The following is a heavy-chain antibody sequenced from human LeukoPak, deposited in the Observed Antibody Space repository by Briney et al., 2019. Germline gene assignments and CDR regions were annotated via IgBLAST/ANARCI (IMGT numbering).Heavy chain of an antibody. V-gene: IGHV3-30*02. CDR2: IRYDGNYK. Sequence: HPGGSLRLVCAASGFTFTNYGMHWLRQAPGKGLEWVAFIRYDGNYKFFADSVKGRFAISRDNSNSTVFLQMNSLRAEDTAVYYCAKDHRGYSSGRNCYSHYWGQGTLVTVSS. J-gene: IGHJ4*02. CDR3: AKDHRGYSSGRNCYSHY. CDR1: GFTFTNYG. D-gene: IGHD2-15*01.